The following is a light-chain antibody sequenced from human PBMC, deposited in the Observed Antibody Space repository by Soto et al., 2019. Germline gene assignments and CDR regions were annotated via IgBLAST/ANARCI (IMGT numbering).Light chain of an antibody. CDR3: QQRSNWT. CDR2: DAS. J-gene: IGKJ4*01. V-gene: IGKV3-11*01. Sequence: EIVLTQSPATLSLSPGERATLSCRASQSVSSYLAWYQQKHCQAPRLLIYDASNRATGIPARFSGSGSVTAFTLTISSIEPEAFAVYYCQQRSNWTFGGGTKVEMK. CDR1: QSVSSY.